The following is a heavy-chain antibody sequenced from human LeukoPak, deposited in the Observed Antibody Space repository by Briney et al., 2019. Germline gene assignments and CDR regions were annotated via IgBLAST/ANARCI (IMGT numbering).Heavy chain of an antibody. J-gene: IGHJ4*02. CDR2: IYNGEST. D-gene: IGHD6-6*01. CDR1: GGSITSSSYY. Sequence: SETLSLTCTVSGGSITSSSYYWGWIRQPPGTGLEWIGNIYNGESTYYNPSLKSRLTISVDTSKNQFSLKLRSVTAADTAVYFCARSARIAARPQNFDDWGQGTLVPVSS. CDR3: ARSARIAARPQNFDD. V-gene: IGHV4-39*01.